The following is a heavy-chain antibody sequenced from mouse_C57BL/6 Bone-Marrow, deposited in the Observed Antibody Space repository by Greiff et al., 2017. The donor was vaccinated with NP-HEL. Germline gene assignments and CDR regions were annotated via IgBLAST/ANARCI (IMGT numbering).Heavy chain of an antibody. J-gene: IGHJ1*03. Sequence: DVMLVESGGGLVKPGGSLKLSCAASGFTFSSYTMSWVRQTPEKRLEWVATISGGGGNTYYPDSVKGRFTISRDNAKNTLYLQMSSLRSEDTALYYCARRVITTVVYWYFDVWGTGTTVTVSS. CDR1: GFTFSSYT. V-gene: IGHV5-9*01. CDR2: ISGGGGNT. D-gene: IGHD1-1*01. CDR3: ARRVITTVVYWYFDV.